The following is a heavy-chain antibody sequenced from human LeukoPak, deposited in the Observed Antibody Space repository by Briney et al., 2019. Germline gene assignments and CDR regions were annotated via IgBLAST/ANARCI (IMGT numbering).Heavy chain of an antibody. CDR1: GYTFTSYG. Sequence: ASVKVSCKASGYTFTSYGINWVRQAPGQGREWMGWISAYNGNTNYAQKLQGGVTMTTDTSTSTAYMELRSMRSDDTAVYYCARGYSGYDLDYWGHRTLVTVSS. CDR3: ARGYSGYDLDY. D-gene: IGHD5-12*01. CDR2: ISAYNGNT. J-gene: IGHJ4*01. V-gene: IGHV1-18*01.